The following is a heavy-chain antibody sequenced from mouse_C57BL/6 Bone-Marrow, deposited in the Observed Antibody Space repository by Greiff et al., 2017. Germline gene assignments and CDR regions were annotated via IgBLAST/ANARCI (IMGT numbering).Heavy chain of an antibody. V-gene: IGHV1-52*01. CDR3: ARGYYGSSSWFAY. Sequence: VQLQPPGAELVRPGSSVKLSCKASGYTFTSYWMHWVKQRPIQGLEWIGNIDPSDSETHYNQKFKDKATLTVDKSSSTAYMQLSSLTSEDSAVYYCARGYYGSSSWFAYWGQGTLVTVSA. J-gene: IGHJ3*01. D-gene: IGHD1-1*01. CDR1: GYTFTSYW. CDR2: IDPSDSET.